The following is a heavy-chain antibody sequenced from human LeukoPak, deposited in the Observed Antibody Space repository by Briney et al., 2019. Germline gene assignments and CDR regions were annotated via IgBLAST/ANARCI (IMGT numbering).Heavy chain of an antibody. J-gene: IGHJ4*02. CDR2: IHDSGST. V-gene: IGHV4-59*08. D-gene: IGHD6-19*01. Sequence: PSETLSLTCAVSGGSITSYYWSWFRQPPGRRLEWIGYIHDSGSTRYSPSFVSRVTISIDTSKNQFSLKLNSVTAADTAVYFCGRHRLAVSGSYFDYWGQGTLVTVSS. CDR1: GGSITSYY. CDR3: GRHRLAVSGSYFDY.